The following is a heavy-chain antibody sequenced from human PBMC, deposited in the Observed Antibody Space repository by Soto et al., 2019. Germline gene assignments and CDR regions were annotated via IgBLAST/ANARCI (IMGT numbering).Heavy chain of an antibody. CDR1: GFTFSSYA. J-gene: IGHJ4*02. V-gene: IGHV3-23*01. Sequence: RLSCAASGFTFSSYAMSWVRQAPGKGLEWVSVISSGGSTYYADSVKGRFTVSRDNSKNTLYLQMNSLRAEDTAVYYCAKDPTQAYVPFDYWGQGTLVTVSS. CDR3: AKDPTQAYVPFDY. CDR2: ISSGGST. D-gene: IGHD2-21*01.